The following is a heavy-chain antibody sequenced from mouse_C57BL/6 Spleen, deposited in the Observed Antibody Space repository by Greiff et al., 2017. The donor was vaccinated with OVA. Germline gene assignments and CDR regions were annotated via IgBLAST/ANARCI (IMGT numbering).Heavy chain of an antibody. J-gene: IGHJ3*01. Sequence: QVQLQQSGPELVKPGASVKISCKASGYAFSSSWMNWVKQRPGKGLEWIGRIYPGDGDTNYNGKFKGKATLTADKSSSTAYMQLSSLTSEDSAVYFCAREHYGSSETYWGQGTLVTVSA. V-gene: IGHV1-82*01. CDR1: GYAFSSSW. CDR2: IYPGDGDT. CDR3: AREHYGSSETY. D-gene: IGHD1-1*01.